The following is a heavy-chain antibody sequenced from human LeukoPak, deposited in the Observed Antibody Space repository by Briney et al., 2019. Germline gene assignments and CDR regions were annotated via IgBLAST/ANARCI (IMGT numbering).Heavy chain of an antibody. CDR2: IYYSGST. CDR3: ARSRGYGYGFPPFDY. J-gene: IGHJ4*02. V-gene: IGHV4-59*01. CDR1: GGSISSYY. Sequence: SETLSLTCTVSGGSISSYYWSWIRQPPGKGLEWIGYIYYSGSTNYNPSPKSRVTISVDTSKNQFSLKLSSVTAADTAVYYCARSRGYGYGFPPFDYWGQGTLVTVSS. D-gene: IGHD5-18*01.